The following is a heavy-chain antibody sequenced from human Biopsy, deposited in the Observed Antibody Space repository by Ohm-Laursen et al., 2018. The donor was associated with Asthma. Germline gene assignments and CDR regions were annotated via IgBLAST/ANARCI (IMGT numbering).Heavy chain of an antibody. J-gene: IGHJ4*02. CDR2: IHHSGTS. V-gene: IGHV4-31*03. CDR1: GDSITSGGCC. Sequence: TLSPTCTVSGDSITSGGCCWNWIRQHPGKGLEWIGYIHHSGTSYFNPSLKGRVSFSRDTSKNQFSLRLSSVTAADTAMYYCARGVDRVTGLLDHFDSWGQGALVTVSS. CDR3: ARGVDRVTGLLDHFDS. D-gene: IGHD2-21*02.